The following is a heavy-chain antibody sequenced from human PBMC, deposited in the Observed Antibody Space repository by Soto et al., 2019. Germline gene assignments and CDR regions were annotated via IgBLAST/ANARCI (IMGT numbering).Heavy chain of an antibody. V-gene: IGHV1-2*02. D-gene: IGHD6-6*01. J-gene: IGHJ5*02. CDR1: GYTFTGYY. Sequence: ASVKVSCKASGYTFTGYYMHWVRQAPGQGLEWMGWINPNSGGTNYAQKFQGRVTMTRDTSISTAYMELSRLRSDDTAVYYCAIGPMASIAARRGYNWFDPWGQGTLVTVFS. CDR3: AIGPMASIAARRGYNWFDP. CDR2: INPNSGGT.